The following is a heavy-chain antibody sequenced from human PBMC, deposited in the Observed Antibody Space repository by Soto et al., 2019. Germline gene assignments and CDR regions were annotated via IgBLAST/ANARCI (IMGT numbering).Heavy chain of an antibody. CDR3: ARHPAGEYSSSWHPFDY. CDR1: GYSFTSYW. V-gene: IGHV5-51*01. J-gene: IGHJ4*02. Sequence: PGESLKISCKGSGYSFTSYWIGWVRQMPEKGLEWMGIIYPGDSDTRYSPSFQGQVTISADKSISTAYLQWSSLKASDTAMYYCARHPAGEYSSSWHPFDYWGQGTLVTVSS. D-gene: IGHD6-13*01. CDR2: IYPGDSDT.